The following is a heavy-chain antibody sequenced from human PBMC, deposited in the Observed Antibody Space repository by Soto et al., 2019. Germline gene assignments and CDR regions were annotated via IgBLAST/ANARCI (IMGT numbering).Heavy chain of an antibody. Sequence: PGGSLRLSCTASGFTFSSYAMSWVRQAPGKGLEWVSAISGSGGSTYYADSVKGRFTISRDNSKNTLYLQMNSLRAEDTAVYYCAKSSSSSSRSWFDPWGQGTLVTVSS. CDR2: ISGSGGST. V-gene: IGHV3-23*01. J-gene: IGHJ5*02. D-gene: IGHD6-6*01. CDR3: AKSSSSSSRSWFDP. CDR1: GFTFSSYA.